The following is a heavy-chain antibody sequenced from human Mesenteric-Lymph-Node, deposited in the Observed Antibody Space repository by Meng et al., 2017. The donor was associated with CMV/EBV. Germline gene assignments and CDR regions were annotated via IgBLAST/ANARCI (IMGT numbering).Heavy chain of an antibody. CDR2: ISWNSGGI. CDR1: GFTFDDYA. V-gene: IGHV3-9*01. CDR3: ARDSRYYYYGMDV. J-gene: IGHJ6*02. Sequence: SLKISCAASGFTFDDYAMHWVRQAPGKGLEWVSGISWNSGGIDYADSVKGRFTISRDNAKNSLYLQMNSLRAEDTAVYYCARDSRYYYYGMDVWGQGTTVTVSS.